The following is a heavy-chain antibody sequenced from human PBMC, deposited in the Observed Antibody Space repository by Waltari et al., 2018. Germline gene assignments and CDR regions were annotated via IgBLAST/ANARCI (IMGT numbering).Heavy chain of an antibody. J-gene: IGHJ4*02. Sequence: QVQLQQWGAGLLKPSETLSLTCAVYGGSFSGYYWSWIRQPPGKGLEWIGEINHSGSTNYNPSLNGRVTISVDTSKNQFSLKLGSVTAADTAVYYCARGSPTERGSGWYYFDYWGQGTLVTVSS. CDR1: GGSFSGYY. CDR3: ARGSPTERGSGWYYFDY. D-gene: IGHD6-19*01. V-gene: IGHV4-34*01. CDR2: INHSGST.